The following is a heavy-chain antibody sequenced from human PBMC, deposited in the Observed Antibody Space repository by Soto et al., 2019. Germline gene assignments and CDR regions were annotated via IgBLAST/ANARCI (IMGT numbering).Heavy chain of an antibody. Sequence: QVQLVQSGAEVKKPGSSVKVSCKASGGTFSSYAISWVRQAPGQGLEWMGGIIPIFGTANYAQKFKGRVTITSDESTSTAYMELSILRSEDTAVYYCARDYCSGGSCYSSPPYYYGIDVWGQGTTVTVSS. D-gene: IGHD2-15*01. V-gene: IGHV1-69*01. CDR1: GGTFSSYA. CDR2: IIPIFGTA. J-gene: IGHJ6*02. CDR3: ARDYCSGGSCYSSPPYYYGIDV.